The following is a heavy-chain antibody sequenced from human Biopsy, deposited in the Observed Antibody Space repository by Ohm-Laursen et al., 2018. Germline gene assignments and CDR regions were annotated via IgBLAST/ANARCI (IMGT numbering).Heavy chain of an antibody. D-gene: IGHD3-9*01. CDR2: NIPILGTG. CDR3: ATKLTGYFHH. Sequence: SSVKVSCKAPGGTFSNYGVNWVRQAPGQGLEWPGGNIPILGTGNYAQKFQDRVTVAADTSTSTATMELRSLRSDDTAAYYCATKLTGYFHHWGQGTLVIVSS. V-gene: IGHV1-69*06. J-gene: IGHJ1*01. CDR1: GGTFSNYG.